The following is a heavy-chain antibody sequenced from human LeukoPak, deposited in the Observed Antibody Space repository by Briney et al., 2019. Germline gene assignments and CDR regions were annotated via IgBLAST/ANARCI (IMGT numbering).Heavy chain of an antibody. CDR2: IYHTGNS. CDR1: GGSVSSDY. D-gene: IGHD4-23*01. V-gene: IGHV4-59*02. CDR3: ARGPMTTVVTRGGAFDI. Sequence: SETLSLTCTVSGGSVSSDYWSWIRQPPGKGLEWIGYIYHTGNSDYNPSLKSRVTISVDTSKNQFSLKLTSVTAADTAVYYCARGPMTTVVTRGGAFDIWGQGTMVSVSS. J-gene: IGHJ3*02.